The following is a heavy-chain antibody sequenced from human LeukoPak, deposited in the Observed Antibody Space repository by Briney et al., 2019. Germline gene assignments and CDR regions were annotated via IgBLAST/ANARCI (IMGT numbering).Heavy chain of an antibody. CDR2: ISGYNGNI. V-gene: IGHV1-18*01. CDR3: ARESRGYRYGYYYYYDMDV. Sequence: ASVRVSCKASGYTFTSYGISWVRQAPGQGLEWMGWISGYNGNINYAQKFQGRVTMTTDTSTSTAYMELRSLRSDDTAVYYCARESRGYRYGYYYYYDMDVWGQGTTVTVSS. CDR1: GYTFTSYG. D-gene: IGHD5-18*01. J-gene: IGHJ6*02.